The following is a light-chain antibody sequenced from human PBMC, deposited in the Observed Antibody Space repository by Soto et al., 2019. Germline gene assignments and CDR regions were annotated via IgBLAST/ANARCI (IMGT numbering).Light chain of an antibody. V-gene: IGKV1-5*03. J-gene: IGKJ1*01. Sequence: DIPMTQSPSTLSASVGDRVTITCPASQSISSWLAWYQQKPGKAPKLLIYKASSLESGVPSRFSGSGSGTEFTLTISSLQPDDFATYYCQQYNSYSPTFGQGTKVDIK. CDR3: QQYNSYSPT. CDR1: QSISSW. CDR2: KAS.